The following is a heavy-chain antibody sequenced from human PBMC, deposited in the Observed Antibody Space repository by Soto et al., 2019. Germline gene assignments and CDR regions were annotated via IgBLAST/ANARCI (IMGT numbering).Heavy chain of an antibody. CDR3: ASEVAATYYYYYGMDV. D-gene: IGHD2-15*01. CDR2: IIPIFGTA. CDR1: GGTFSSYA. V-gene: IGHV1-69*01. J-gene: IGHJ6*02. Sequence: QVQLVQSGAEVKKPGSSVKVSCKASGGTFSSYAISWVRQAPGQGLEWMGGIIPIFGTANYAQKFQGRVTITADESTSAAYMELSSLRSEDTAVYYCASEVAATYYYYYGMDVWGQGTTVTVSS.